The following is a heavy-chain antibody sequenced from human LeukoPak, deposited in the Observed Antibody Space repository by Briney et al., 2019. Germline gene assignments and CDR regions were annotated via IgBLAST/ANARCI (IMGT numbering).Heavy chain of an antibody. CDR2: IIPIFGTA. D-gene: IGHD3-9*01. V-gene: IGHV1-69*05. Sequence: SVKVSCKASGGTFSSYAISWVRQAPGQGLEWMGGIIPIFGTANYAQKFQGRVTITTDESTSTAYMELSSLRSEDTAVYYCARGAYYDILTGHYNYYYYMGVWGKGTTVTVSS. CDR1: GGTFSSYA. J-gene: IGHJ6*03. CDR3: ARGAYYDILTGHYNYYYYMGV.